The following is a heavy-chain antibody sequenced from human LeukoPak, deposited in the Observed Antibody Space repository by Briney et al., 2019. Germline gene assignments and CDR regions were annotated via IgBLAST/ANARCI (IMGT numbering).Heavy chain of an antibody. J-gene: IGHJ4*02. Sequence: GGSLRLSCAASGFTFSSYGMHWVRQAPGKGLEWVAFIRYDGSNKYYADSVKGRFTVSRDNAKNSLFLQMNSLRAEDTAVYYCARDGYWGQGALVTVSS. CDR3: ARDGY. CDR2: IRYDGSNK. V-gene: IGHV3-30*02. CDR1: GFTFSSYG.